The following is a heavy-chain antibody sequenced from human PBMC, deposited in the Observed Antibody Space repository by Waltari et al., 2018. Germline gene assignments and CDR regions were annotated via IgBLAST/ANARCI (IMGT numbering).Heavy chain of an antibody. Sequence: QVQLVQSGAEVKKPGASGRASCKASGYTFSDYHIHWVVQAPGQRIAFMGWSTPKSEDTNYDQKLQGRLTRTRDTVIGTSYMELSSLRSDETAVYYWARDGPTSIRFDYWGQGTLVTASS. CDR3: ARDGPTSIRFDY. CDR1: GYTFSDYH. CDR2: STPKSEDT. D-gene: IGHD2-21*01. J-gene: IGHJ4*02. V-gene: IGHV1-2*02.